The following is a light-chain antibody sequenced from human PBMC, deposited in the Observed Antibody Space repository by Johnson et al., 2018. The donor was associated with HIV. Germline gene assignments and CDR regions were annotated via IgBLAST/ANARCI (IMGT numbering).Light chain of an antibody. J-gene: IGLJ1*01. CDR2: ENN. Sequence: QAVLTQPPSVSAAPGQEVIISCSGSTSNVGNNFVSWYQHFPGGAPKLLIYENNKRPSGIPDRFSGSKSGTSALLGITGLQTGDEADYYCGTWDSSLSGYVFGIATKVTVL. CDR3: GTWDSSLSGYV. CDR1: TSNVGNNF. V-gene: IGLV1-51*02.